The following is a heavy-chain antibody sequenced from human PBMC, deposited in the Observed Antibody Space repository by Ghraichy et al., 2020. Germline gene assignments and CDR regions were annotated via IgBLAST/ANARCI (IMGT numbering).Heavy chain of an antibody. D-gene: IGHD2-15*01. CDR3: AKDRSRTRYIVVVVAATLGPIDY. CDR2: ISYDGSNK. V-gene: IGHV3-30-3*01. J-gene: IGHJ4*02. Sequence: GGSLRLSCAASGFTFSSYAMHWVRQAPGKGLEWVALISYDGSNKYYADSVKGRFTISRDNSRNTLYLQMNSLRAEDTAVYYCAKDRSRTRYIVVVVAATLGPIDYGGQGTLVTVSS. CDR1: GFTFSSYA.